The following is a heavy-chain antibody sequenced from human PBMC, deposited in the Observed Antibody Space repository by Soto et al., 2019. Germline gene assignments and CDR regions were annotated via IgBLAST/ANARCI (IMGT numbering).Heavy chain of an antibody. CDR3: SIGSWSAETFEM. V-gene: IGHV1-69*02. J-gene: IGHJ3*02. Sequence: QVHLVQSGADVKTPGSSVKVSCKAAGGTFNTYTLIWVRQAPGHGLEWMGRIIPMLTVTNSAQKFQGRVTLTADMSTGTAFMELSSLRSDDTAIYYCSIGSWSAETFEMWGQGTMVTVSS. CDR2: IIPMLTVT. CDR1: GGTFNTYT. D-gene: IGHD2-2*01.